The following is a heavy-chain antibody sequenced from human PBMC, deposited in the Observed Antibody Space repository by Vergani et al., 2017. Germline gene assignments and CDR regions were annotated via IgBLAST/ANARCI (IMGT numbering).Heavy chain of an antibody. D-gene: IGHD1-14*01. J-gene: IGHJ4*02. CDR1: GYTFTDYF. CDR3: ARVGTSFNRDYCDY. CDR2: INPNSGGT. V-gene: IGHV1-2*02. Sequence: QVQLVQSGAEVKTPGASVKVSCKASGYTFTDYFMHWVRQAPGQGLEWMGWINPNSGGTNYAQKFQGRVTMTRDTSIRTAYMELSNLRSDDTAVYYCARVGTSFNRDYCDYWGQGTLVTVSS.